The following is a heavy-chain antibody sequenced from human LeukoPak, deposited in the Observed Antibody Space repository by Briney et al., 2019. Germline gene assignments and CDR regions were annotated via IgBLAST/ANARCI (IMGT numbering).Heavy chain of an antibody. CDR2: ISWNSGSI. Sequence: GRSLRLSCAASGFTFDDYAMHWVRPAPGKGLEWVSGISWNSGSIGYADSVKGRFTISRDNAKNSLYLQMNSLRAEDTALYYCAKDDGGSFDYWGQGTLVTVSS. CDR3: AKDDGGSFDY. J-gene: IGHJ4*02. V-gene: IGHV3-9*01. CDR1: GFTFDDYA.